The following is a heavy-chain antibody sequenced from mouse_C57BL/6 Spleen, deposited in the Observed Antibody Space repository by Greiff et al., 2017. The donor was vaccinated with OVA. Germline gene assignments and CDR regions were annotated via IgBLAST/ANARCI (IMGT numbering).Heavy chain of an antibody. CDR2: IYPRSGNP. CDR3: ARRGGDYDAVDY. D-gene: IGHD2-4*01. Sequence: QVQLQQSGAELARPGASVKLSCKASGYTFTSYGISWVKQRTGQGLEWIGEIYPRSGNPYYNEKFKGKATLTADKSSSTAYMELRSLTSEDSAVYFSARRGGDYDAVDYWGQGTTLTVSS. V-gene: IGHV1-81*01. CDR1: GYTFTSYG. J-gene: IGHJ2*01.